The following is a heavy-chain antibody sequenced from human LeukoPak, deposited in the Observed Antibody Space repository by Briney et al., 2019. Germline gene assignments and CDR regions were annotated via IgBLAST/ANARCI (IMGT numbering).Heavy chain of an antibody. D-gene: IGHD3-9*01. Sequence: PSETLSLTCTVSGGSISSYYWSWIRQPPGKGLEWIGYIYYSGSTNYNPSLKSRVTISVDTSKNQFSLKLSSVTAADTAVYYCARTHGDWFEYNWFDPWGQGTLVTVSS. CDR2: IYYSGST. CDR1: GGSISSYY. CDR3: ARTHGDWFEYNWFDP. V-gene: IGHV4-59*01. J-gene: IGHJ5*02.